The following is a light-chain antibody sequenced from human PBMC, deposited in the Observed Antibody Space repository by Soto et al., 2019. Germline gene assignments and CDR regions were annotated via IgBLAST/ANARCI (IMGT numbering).Light chain of an antibody. CDR2: EGS. J-gene: IGLJ3*02. V-gene: IGLV2-23*01. CDR1: SSDIGSYNF. Sequence: SALTQPASVSGSPGQSITISCTGTSSDIGSYNFVSWYQQHPGKAPKLMIYEGSKRPSGVYNRFSGAKSGNSASLTISGLQAEDEADYYCCSYAGSSTWVFGGGTKLTVL. CDR3: CSYAGSSTWV.